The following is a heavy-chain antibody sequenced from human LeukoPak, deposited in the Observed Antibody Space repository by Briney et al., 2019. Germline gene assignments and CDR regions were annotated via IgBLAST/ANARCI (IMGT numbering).Heavy chain of an antibody. D-gene: IGHD3-3*01. J-gene: IGHJ3*02. CDR2: INHSGRT. Sequence: PSETLSLTCAVSGGSFSGYYWTWIRQPPGKGLEWIGEINHSGRTNYNPSLKSRVIISVDTSKNQFSLKLNSVTAADTAVYYCARSRAYYDFWSGSPLAFDIWGQGTMVTVSS. CDR1: GGSFSGYY. V-gene: IGHV4-34*01. CDR3: ARSRAYYDFWSGSPLAFDI.